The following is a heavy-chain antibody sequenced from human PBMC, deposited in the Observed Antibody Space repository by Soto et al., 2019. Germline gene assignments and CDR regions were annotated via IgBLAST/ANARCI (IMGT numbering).Heavy chain of an antibody. CDR3: AKHDILTGYVPYYYYYGMDV. CDR1: GFTFSSYA. D-gene: IGHD3-9*01. V-gene: IGHV3-23*01. J-gene: IGHJ6*02. Sequence: PGGSLRLSCAASGFTFSSYAMSWVRQAPGKGLEWVSAISGSGGSTYYADSVKGRFTISRDNSKNTLYLQMNSLRAEDTAVYYCAKHDILTGYVPYYYYYGMDVWGQGTTVTVSS. CDR2: ISGSGGST.